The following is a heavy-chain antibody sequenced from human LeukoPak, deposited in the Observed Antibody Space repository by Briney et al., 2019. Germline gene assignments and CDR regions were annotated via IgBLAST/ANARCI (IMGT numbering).Heavy chain of an antibody. J-gene: IGHJ4*02. V-gene: IGHV1-69*13. D-gene: IGHD3-10*01. CDR2: IIPIFSTA. CDR1: GYTFTSYG. CDR3: ARSDDKYYYASGSYGY. Sequence: SVKVSCKASGYTFTSYGVSWARQAPGQGLEWMGGIIPIFSTANYAQKFQGRVTITADESTSTAYMELSSLRSEDTAVYYCARSDDKYYYASGSYGYWGQGTLVTVSS.